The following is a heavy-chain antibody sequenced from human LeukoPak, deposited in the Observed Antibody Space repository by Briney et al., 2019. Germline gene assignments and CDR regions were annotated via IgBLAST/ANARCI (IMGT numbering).Heavy chain of an antibody. Sequence: PSETLSLTCTVSGGCISSYYWSWIRQPPGKGLEWIVYIYYSGSTNYKPSLKSRVTISVDTSKNQFSLKLSSVTAADTAVYYCARGGYYGSGNDFRFDPWGQGTLVTVSS. J-gene: IGHJ5*02. CDR1: GGCISSYY. V-gene: IGHV4-59*01. CDR3: ARGGYYGSGNDFRFDP. D-gene: IGHD3-10*01. CDR2: IYYSGST.